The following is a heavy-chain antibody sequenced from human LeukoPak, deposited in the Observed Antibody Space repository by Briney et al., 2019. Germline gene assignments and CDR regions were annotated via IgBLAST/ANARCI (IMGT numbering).Heavy chain of an antibody. CDR2: VYTSGST. J-gene: IGHJ4*02. V-gene: IGHV4-61*02. D-gene: IGHD2-15*01. CDR3: ARGGIRDGSNYLDY. CDR1: GGSISSGGYY. Sequence: PSETLSLTCTVSGGSISSGGYYWSWIRQPAGKRLEWIGRVYTSGSTNYNPSLKSRVTISVDTSKNQFSLKLSSVTAADTAVYYRARGGIRDGSNYLDYWGQGTLVTVSS.